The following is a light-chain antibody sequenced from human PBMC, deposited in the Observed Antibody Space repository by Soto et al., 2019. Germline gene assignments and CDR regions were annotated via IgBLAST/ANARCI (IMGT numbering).Light chain of an antibody. V-gene: IGKV3-11*01. J-gene: IGKJ1*01. Sequence: EIVLTQSPATLSSFPGDRVTLSCRARQYINTRLAWYQHRPGQAPRLLIYQTSLRDAGIPARFSASGAGTDFTLTISDVQPEDFALYYCHQRQSWPRTFGQGPKVDI. CDR2: QTS. CDR1: QYINTR. CDR3: HQRQSWPRT.